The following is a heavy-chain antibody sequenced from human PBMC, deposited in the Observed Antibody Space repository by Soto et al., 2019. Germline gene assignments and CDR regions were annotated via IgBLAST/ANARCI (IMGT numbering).Heavy chain of an antibody. CDR3: ARDFQRYYDFWSGYYHPRGAFAI. Sequence: ASVKVSCKASGYTFTGYYMHWVRQAPGQGLEWMGWIDPNSGGTNYAQKFQGRVTMTRDTSISTAYMELSRLRSDDTAVYYCARDFQRYYDFWSGYYHPRGAFAIWGQGTMVTVSS. D-gene: IGHD3-3*01. V-gene: IGHV1-2*02. CDR2: IDPNSGGT. J-gene: IGHJ3*02. CDR1: GYTFTGYY.